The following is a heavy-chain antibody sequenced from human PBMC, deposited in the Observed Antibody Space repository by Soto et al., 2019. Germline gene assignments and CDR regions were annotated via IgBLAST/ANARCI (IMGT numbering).Heavy chain of an antibody. CDR3: ARGVPDYDFWSGYLDYYYGMDV. V-gene: IGHV1-3*01. D-gene: IGHD3-3*01. CDR2: INAGNGNT. CDR1: GYTFTSYA. J-gene: IGHJ6*02. Sequence: ASVKVSCKASGYTFTSYAMHWVRQAPGQRLEWMGWINAGNGNTKYSQKFQGRVTITRDTSASTAYMELSSLRSEDTAVYYCARGVPDYDFWSGYLDYYYGMDVWGQGTTVTVSS.